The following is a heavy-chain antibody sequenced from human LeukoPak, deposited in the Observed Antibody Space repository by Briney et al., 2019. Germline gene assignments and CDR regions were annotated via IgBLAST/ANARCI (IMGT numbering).Heavy chain of an antibody. Sequence: GGSLRLSCAASGFTFSSYSMNWVRQAPGKGLEWVSSISSSSSYIYYADSVKGRFTTSRDNAKNSLYLQMNSLRAEDTAVYYCARDTYCGGDCYSNYFDYWGQGSLVTVSS. CDR2: ISSSSSYI. CDR1: GFTFSSYS. D-gene: IGHD2-21*02. V-gene: IGHV3-21*01. CDR3: ARDTYCGGDCYSNYFDY. J-gene: IGHJ4*02.